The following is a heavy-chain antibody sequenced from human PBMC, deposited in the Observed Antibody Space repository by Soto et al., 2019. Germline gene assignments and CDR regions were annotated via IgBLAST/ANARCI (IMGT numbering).Heavy chain of an antibody. Sequence: QVQLVQSGAEEKKPGASVKVSCRASGYTFRTYVMHWVRQAPGQRPEWMGWINAGNGDATYSQKFQGRVTITRDTAESTAYMELSSLTSEDTAVYYCARISWGSGTDWGQGTLVTVSS. CDR3: ARISWGSGTD. CDR1: GYTFRTYV. J-gene: IGHJ4*02. V-gene: IGHV1-3*05. CDR2: INAGNGDA. D-gene: IGHD3-10*01.